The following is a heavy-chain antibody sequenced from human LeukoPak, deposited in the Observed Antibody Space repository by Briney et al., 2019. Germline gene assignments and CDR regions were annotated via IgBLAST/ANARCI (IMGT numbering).Heavy chain of an antibody. CDR1: GFRFSDHA. CDR3: ARDEGHSTNWGLFDF. D-gene: IGHD6-13*01. J-gene: IGHJ4*02. Sequence: GGSLRLSCAASGFRFSDHAVHWLRQAPGKGLEWVAIISHNGGVTDHTDSVKGRFSVSRDNSDYFLYLQMDNLRLDDTAVYYCARDEGHSTNWGLFDFWGQGSLVTVS. V-gene: IGHV3-30-3*01. CDR2: ISHNGGVT.